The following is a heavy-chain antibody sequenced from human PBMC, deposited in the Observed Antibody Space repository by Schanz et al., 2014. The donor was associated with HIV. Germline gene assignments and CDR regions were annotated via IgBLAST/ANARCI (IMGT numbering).Heavy chain of an antibody. CDR3: ARPPAAAGPFDY. Sequence: QVQLQQWGAGLLKPSETLSLTCAVYGGSFSNYYWSWIRQPPGKGLEWIGDINDSGSTNYNPSLKVRVTRSADTSKTQSSLKLSSVTAADTAVYYCARPPAAAGPFDYWGQGTLVTVSS. D-gene: IGHD6-13*01. J-gene: IGHJ4*02. V-gene: IGHV4-34*01. CDR2: INDSGST. CDR1: GGSFSNYY.